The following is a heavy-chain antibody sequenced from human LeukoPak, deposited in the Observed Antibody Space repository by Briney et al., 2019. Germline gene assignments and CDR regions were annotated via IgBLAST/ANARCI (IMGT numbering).Heavy chain of an antibody. CDR2: IYYSGST. CDR1: GGSISSYY. J-gene: IGHJ5*02. Sequence: SETLSLTCTVSGGSISSYYWSWIRQPPGKGLDWIGYIYYSGSTNYNPSLKSRVTISVDTSKNQFSLKLSSVTAADTAVYYCARGGIVVVPAAIGSWFDPWGQGTLVTVSS. CDR3: ARGGIVVVPAAIGSWFDP. V-gene: IGHV4-59*12. D-gene: IGHD2-2*01.